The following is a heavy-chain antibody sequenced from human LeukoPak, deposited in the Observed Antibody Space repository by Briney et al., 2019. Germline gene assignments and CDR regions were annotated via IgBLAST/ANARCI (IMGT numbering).Heavy chain of an antibody. CDR1: GFTFRSYS. CDR3: ARDPYSGSYGDYYYYYMDV. D-gene: IGHD1-26*01. Sequence: GGSLRLSCAASGFTFRSYSMNWVRQAPGKGLEWVSSISTSRSYIYYADSVKGRFTISRDNTKNSLYLQMNSLRAEDTAVYYCARDPYSGSYGDYYYYYMDVWGKGTTVTISS. J-gene: IGHJ6*03. V-gene: IGHV3-21*01. CDR2: ISTSRSYI.